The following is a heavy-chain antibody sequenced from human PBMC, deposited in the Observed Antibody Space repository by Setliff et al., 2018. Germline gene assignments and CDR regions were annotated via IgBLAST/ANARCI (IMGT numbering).Heavy chain of an antibody. Sequence: PGESLKISCETSGFSFGAFTMNWVRQAPGKGLEWVSGIIQSGATFYADSVKGRFTISKDNSKSSVFLHINSVTAEDKAIYYCAKDRVNDGVWDFDSWGPGILVTVSS. CDR2: IIQSGAT. V-gene: IGHV3-23*01. D-gene: IGHD2-8*01. CDR1: GFSFGAFT. CDR3: AKDRVNDGVWDFDS. J-gene: IGHJ4*02.